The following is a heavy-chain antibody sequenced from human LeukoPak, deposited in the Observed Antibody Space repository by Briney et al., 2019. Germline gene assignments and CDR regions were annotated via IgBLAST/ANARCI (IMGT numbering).Heavy chain of an antibody. CDR2: ISYDGSNK. CDR3: ARGTPSSSGWLYYGMDV. Sequence: GRSLRLSCAASGFTFSGYAMHWVRQAPGKGLEWVAVISYDGSNKYYADSVKGRFTISRDNSKNTLYLQMNSLRAEDTAVYYCARGTPSSSGWLYYGMDVWGQGTTVTVSS. D-gene: IGHD6-19*01. CDR1: GFTFSGYA. V-gene: IGHV3-30-3*01. J-gene: IGHJ6*02.